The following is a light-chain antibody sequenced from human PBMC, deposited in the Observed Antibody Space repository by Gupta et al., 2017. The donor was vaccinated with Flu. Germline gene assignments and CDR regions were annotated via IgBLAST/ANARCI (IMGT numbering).Light chain of an antibody. J-gene: IGKJ4*01. CDR3: LQYGSSPLT. Sequence: GTLSLSPGERATLSCRASQSVSSSYLAWYQQKPGQAPRLLIYGASSSATGIPDRFSGSGSGTDFTLTMRRLEPEDFAVYYCLQYGSSPLTFGGGTKVEIK. CDR1: QSVSSSY. CDR2: GAS. V-gene: IGKV3-20*01.